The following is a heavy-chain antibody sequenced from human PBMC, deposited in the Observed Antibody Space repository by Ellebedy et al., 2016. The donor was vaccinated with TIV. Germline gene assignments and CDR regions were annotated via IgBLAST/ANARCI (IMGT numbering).Heavy chain of an antibody. CDR2: INPNSGGT. Sequence: ASVKVSCKASGYTFTGYYMHWVRQAPGQGLEWMGWINPNSGGTNYAQKFQGRVTMTRDTSISTAYMELSRLRSDDTAVYYCARGKGIVGANTIDYWGQGTLVTVSS. V-gene: IGHV1-2*02. J-gene: IGHJ4*02. D-gene: IGHD1-26*01. CDR3: ARGKGIVGANTIDY. CDR1: GYTFTGYY.